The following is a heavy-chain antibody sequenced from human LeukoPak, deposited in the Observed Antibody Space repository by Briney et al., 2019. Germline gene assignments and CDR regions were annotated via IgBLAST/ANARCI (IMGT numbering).Heavy chain of an antibody. J-gene: IGHJ4*02. CDR3: ANALGGGNTWYYFDC. D-gene: IGHD6-13*01. V-gene: IGHV3-23*01. Sequence: GGSLRLSRAASGFTFSSYAMSWVRQAPGKGLEWVSSLSGSGGSPNYANSVKGRFTISRDNSKNTLYLQMNSLRAEDTAVYYCANALGGGNTWYYFDCWGQGTLVTVSS. CDR1: GFTFSSYA. CDR2: LSGSGGSP.